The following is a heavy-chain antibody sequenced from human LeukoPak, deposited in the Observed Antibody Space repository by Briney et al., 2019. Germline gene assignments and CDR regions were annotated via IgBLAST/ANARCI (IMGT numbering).Heavy chain of an antibody. CDR2: INPNSGGT. Sequence: GASVVSCKASGYTFTGYYMHWVRQAPGQGLEWMGWINPNSGGTNYAQKFQGRVTMTRDTSISTAYMELSRLRSDDTAIYYCARGISIFGVVVHFDYWGQGTLVTVSS. J-gene: IGHJ4*02. D-gene: IGHD3-3*01. V-gene: IGHV1-2*02. CDR1: GYTFTGYY. CDR3: ARGISIFGVVVHFDY.